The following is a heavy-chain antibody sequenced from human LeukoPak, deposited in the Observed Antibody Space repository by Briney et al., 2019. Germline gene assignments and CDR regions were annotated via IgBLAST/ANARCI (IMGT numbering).Heavy chain of an antibody. D-gene: IGHD1-1*01. V-gene: IGHV4-59*08. Sequence: SRTLSLTCTVSGGSISSYYWSWIRQPPGKGLEWSGYISYSGSSNYNPSLKSRVTISVDTSKNQFSLKLSSVTAADTAVHYCARAVGVGRGTYFDLWGRGTLVTVSS. CDR1: GGSISSYY. CDR2: ISYSGSS. CDR3: ARAVGVGRGTYFDL. J-gene: IGHJ2*01.